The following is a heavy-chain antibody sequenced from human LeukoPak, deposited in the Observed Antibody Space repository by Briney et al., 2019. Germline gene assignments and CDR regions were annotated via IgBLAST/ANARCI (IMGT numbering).Heavy chain of an antibody. CDR2: ISSSSSYI. Sequence: GGSLRLSCAASGFTFSSYSMNWVRQAPGKGLEWVSSISSSSSYIYYAESVKGRFTVSRDSAKNSLYLQMNGLRVEDTAVYYCGRGGSGDIDFWGQGTLVTVSS. CDR1: GFTFSSYS. V-gene: IGHV3-21*01. J-gene: IGHJ4*02. D-gene: IGHD1-1*01. CDR3: GRGGSGDIDF.